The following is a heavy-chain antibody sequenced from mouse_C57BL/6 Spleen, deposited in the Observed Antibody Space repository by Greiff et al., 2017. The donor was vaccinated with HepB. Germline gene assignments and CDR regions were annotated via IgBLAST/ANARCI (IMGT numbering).Heavy chain of an antibody. CDR1: GYTFTSYD. V-gene: IGHV1-85*01. CDR3: ARGTYDRDWYFDV. Sequence: VKLMESGPELVKPGASVKLSCKASGYTFTSYDINWVKQRPGQGLEWIGWIYPRDGSTKYNEKFKGKATLTVDTSSSTAYMELHSLTSEDSAVYFCARGTYDRDWYFDVWGTGTTVTVSS. CDR2: IYPRDGST. D-gene: IGHD2-12*01. J-gene: IGHJ1*03.